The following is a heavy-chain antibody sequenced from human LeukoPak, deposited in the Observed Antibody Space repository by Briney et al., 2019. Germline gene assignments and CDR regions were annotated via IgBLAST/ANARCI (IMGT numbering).Heavy chain of an antibody. V-gene: IGHV5-51*01. CDR3: LRRGAGALGYFYSYIDV. CDR2: IYPYDSDT. Sequence: GESLKISRKASGYSFISHWIGWVRQRPGQGLEFMGIIYPYDSDTKYSPSLQGQVTISVDKSISITYLQWRSLKASDTAMYFCLRRGAGALGYFYSYIDVWGKGTTVTVSS. J-gene: IGHJ6*03. D-gene: IGHD6-19*01. CDR1: GYSFISHW.